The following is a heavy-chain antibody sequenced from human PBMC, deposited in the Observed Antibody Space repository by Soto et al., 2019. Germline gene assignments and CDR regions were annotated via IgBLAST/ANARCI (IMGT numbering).Heavy chain of an antibody. Sequence: PGGSLRLSCAASGFTFSSYAMHWVRQAPGKGLEWVAVISYDGSNKYYADSVKGRFTISRDNSKNTLYLQMNSLRAEDTAVYYCARDDPMGQLVRDYFDYWGQGTLVTVSS. J-gene: IGHJ4*02. V-gene: IGHV3-30-3*01. CDR2: ISYDGSNK. CDR1: GFTFSSYA. D-gene: IGHD6-6*01. CDR3: ARDDPMGQLVRDYFDY.